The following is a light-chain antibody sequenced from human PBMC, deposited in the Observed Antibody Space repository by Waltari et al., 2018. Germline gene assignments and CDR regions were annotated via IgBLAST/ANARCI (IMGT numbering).Light chain of an antibody. J-gene: IGKJ1*01. Sequence: EIVLTQSPGTLSLSPGERATLSRRASESVRRALAWYQQRPGQAPRLLIYDVSSRATGIPDRFSGSGSGTDFSLTISRLEPEDFALYYCQHYRSLPVTFGQGTKVEIK. V-gene: IGKV3-20*01. CDR2: DVS. CDR3: QHYRSLPVT. CDR1: ESVRRA.